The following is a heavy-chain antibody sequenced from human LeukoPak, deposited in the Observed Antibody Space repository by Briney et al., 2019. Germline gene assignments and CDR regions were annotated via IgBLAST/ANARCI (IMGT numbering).Heavy chain of an antibody. D-gene: IGHD3-10*01. CDR3: ASSCYGSGSYYFCY. Sequence: GGSLRLSCAASGFTFSSYAMHWVRQAPGKGLEYVSAISSNGGSTYYANSVKGRFTISRDNSKNTLYLQMGSLRAEDMAVYYCASSCYGSGSYYFCYWGQGTLVTASS. J-gene: IGHJ4*02. V-gene: IGHV3-64*01. CDR2: ISSNGGST. CDR1: GFTFSSYA.